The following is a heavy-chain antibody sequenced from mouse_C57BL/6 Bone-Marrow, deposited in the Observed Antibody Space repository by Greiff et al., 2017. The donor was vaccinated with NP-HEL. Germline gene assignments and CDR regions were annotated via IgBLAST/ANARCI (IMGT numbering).Heavy chain of an antibody. CDR1: GYAFSSSW. J-gene: IGHJ4*01. D-gene: IGHD1-1*01. CDR3: AREGVYYYGSKAMDY. Sequence: VKLMESGPELVKPGASVKISCKASGYAFSSSWMNWVKQRPGKGLEWIGRIYPGDGDTNYNGKFKGKATLTADKSSSTAYMQLSSLTSEDSAVYFCAREGVYYYGSKAMDYWGQGTSVTVSS. CDR2: IYPGDGDT. V-gene: IGHV1-82*01.